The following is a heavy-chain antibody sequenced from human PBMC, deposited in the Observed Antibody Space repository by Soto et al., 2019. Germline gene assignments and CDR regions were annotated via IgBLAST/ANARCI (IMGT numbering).Heavy chain of an antibody. J-gene: IGHJ6*02. D-gene: IGHD3-9*01. CDR3: ARAPYDILTGYYPYYYYYYGMDV. CDR2: IYPGDSDT. V-gene: IGHV5-51*01. Sequence: PGESLKISFKGSGYSFTSDWIGWVRQMPGKGLEWMGIIYPGDSDTRYSPSFQGQVTISADKSISTAYLQWSSLKASDTAMYYCARAPYDILTGYYPYYYYYYGMDVWGQGTTVTVSS. CDR1: GYSFTSDW.